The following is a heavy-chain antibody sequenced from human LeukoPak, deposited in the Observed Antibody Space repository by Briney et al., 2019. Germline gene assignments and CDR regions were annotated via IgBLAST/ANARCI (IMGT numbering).Heavy chain of an antibody. Sequence: ASVKVSCKASGGTFSSYAISWVRQAPGQGLEWMGGIIHIFGTANYAQKFQGRVTITADKSTSTAYMELSSLRSEDTAVYYCAGDIVVVPAAMHGVRYYYYYYMDVWGKGTTVTVSS. CDR3: AGDIVVVPAAMHGVRYYYYYYMDV. D-gene: IGHD2-2*01. CDR2: IIHIFGTA. CDR1: GGTFSSYA. V-gene: IGHV1-69*06. J-gene: IGHJ6*03.